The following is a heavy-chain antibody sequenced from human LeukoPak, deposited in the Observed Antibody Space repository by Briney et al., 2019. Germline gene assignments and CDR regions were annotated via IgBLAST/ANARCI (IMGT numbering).Heavy chain of an antibody. J-gene: IGHJ4*02. CDR1: GFTFSSYA. Sequence: GGSLRLSCAASGFTFSSYAMSWVRQAPGEGLEWVSVIYSGGSTYYADSVKGRFTISRHNSKNTLYLQMNSLRAEDTAVYYCARDPTRDGYNYGKFDYWGQGTLVTVSS. CDR2: IYSGGST. V-gene: IGHV3-66*01. D-gene: IGHD5-24*01. CDR3: ARDPTRDGYNYGKFDY.